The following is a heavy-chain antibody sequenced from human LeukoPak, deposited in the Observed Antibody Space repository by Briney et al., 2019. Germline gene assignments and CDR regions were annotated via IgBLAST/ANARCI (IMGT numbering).Heavy chain of an antibody. CDR3: ARGADYDILTGYHYYYYGMDV. CDR1: GYTFTSYG. J-gene: IGHJ6*02. D-gene: IGHD3-9*01. Sequence: ASVKVSCKASGYTFTSYGISWVRQAPGQGLEWMGWISAYNGNTNYAQKLQGRVTMTTDTSTSTAYMELRSLRSDDTAVYYCARGADYDILTGYHYYYYGMDVRGQGTTVTVSS. V-gene: IGHV1-18*01. CDR2: ISAYNGNT.